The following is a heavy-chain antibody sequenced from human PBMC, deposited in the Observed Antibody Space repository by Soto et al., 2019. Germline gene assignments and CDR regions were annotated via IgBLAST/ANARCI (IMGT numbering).Heavy chain of an antibody. CDR1: GGSINNYY. CDR2: IFYSGYT. J-gene: IGHJ4*02. Sequence: QLQESGPGLVKPSETLSLTCTVSGGSINNYYWSWIRQPPGKGLEWIGYIFYSGYTKYNPSLKSRVTLSVDTSKNQFSLKVNSATAANTAVYYCARGNGYNYHWGRGTLVTVSS. CDR3: ARGNGYNYH. V-gene: IGHV4-59*01. D-gene: IGHD5-12*01.